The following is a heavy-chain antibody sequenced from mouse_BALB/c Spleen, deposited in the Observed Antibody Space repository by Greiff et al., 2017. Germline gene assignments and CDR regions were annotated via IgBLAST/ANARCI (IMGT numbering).Heavy chain of an antibody. J-gene: IGHJ4*01. CDR1: GDSITSGY. V-gene: IGHV3-8*02. CDR3: ARIWDYYGSSYPYAMDY. CDR2: ISYSGST. Sequence: EVQLQQSGPSLVKPSQTLSLTCSVTGDSITSGYWNWIRKFPGNKLEYMGYISYSGSTYYNPSLKSRISITRDTSKNQYYLQLNSVTTEDTATYYCARIWDYYGSSYPYAMDYWGQGTSVTVSS. D-gene: IGHD1-1*01.